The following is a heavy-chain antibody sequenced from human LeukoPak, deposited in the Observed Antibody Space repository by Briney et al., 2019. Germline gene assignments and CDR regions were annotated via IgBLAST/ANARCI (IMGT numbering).Heavy chain of an antibody. V-gene: IGHV3-21*01. D-gene: IGHD3-22*01. J-gene: IGHJ4*02. Sequence: GGSLRLSCAASGFTFSSYSMNWVRQAPEKGLEWVSSISSSSSYIYYADSVKGRFTISRDNAKNSLYLQMNNLRAEDTAVYYCARDQSPPRYYYDSSGYDYWGQGTLVTVSS. CDR3: ARDQSPPRYYYDSSGYDY. CDR1: GFTFSSYS. CDR2: ISSSSSYI.